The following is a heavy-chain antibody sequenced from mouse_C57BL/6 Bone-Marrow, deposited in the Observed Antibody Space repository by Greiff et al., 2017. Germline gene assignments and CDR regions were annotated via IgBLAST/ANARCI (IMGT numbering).Heavy chain of an antibody. V-gene: IGHV1-69*01. D-gene: IGHD1-1*01. Sequence: QVQLQLPGAELVMPGASVKLSCKASGYTFTSYWMHWVKLRPGQGLEWIGEIDPSDSSPNYNQTFKGKSTLNVDKSSSTAYMLLSSLTSEDSTVYYGARGILYGQSEYYFDYWGQGTTLTVSS. J-gene: IGHJ2*01. CDR1: GYTFTSYW. CDR3: ARGILYGQSEYYFDY. CDR2: IDPSDSSP.